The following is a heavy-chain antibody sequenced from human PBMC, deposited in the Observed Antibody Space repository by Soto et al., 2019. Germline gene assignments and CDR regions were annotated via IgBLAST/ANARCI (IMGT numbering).Heavy chain of an antibody. CDR3: ARGVDAGYDY. V-gene: IGHV1-8*01. Sequence: QVQLVQSGAEVKKPGASVKVSCKASGYTFASLDINWVRQTTGQGLEWMGWMSPNSGYTDYAQKFQGRVTMTRDTSINTAYMELSSLTSEDSAIYYCARGVDAGYDYLGQGTLVTVSS. D-gene: IGHD2-15*01. CDR2: MSPNSGYT. CDR1: GYTFASLD. J-gene: IGHJ4*02.